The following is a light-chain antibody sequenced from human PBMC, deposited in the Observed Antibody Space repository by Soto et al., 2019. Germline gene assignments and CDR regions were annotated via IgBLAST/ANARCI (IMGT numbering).Light chain of an antibody. J-gene: IGKJ1*01. V-gene: IGKV1-6*01. CDR3: LQDCNYPWT. CDR2: AAS. CDR1: QGISND. Sequence: AIQMTQSPSSLSASVGDRVTITCRASQGISNDLGWYQQKPWKAPKLLIYAASSLQSGVPPRFSGSGSGTDFTLTISSLQPEDFATRYCLQDCNYPWTFGQGTKVEIK.